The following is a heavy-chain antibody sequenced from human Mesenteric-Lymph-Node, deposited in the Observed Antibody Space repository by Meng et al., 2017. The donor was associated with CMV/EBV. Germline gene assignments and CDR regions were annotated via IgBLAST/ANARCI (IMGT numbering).Heavy chain of an antibody. D-gene: IGHD3-3*01. V-gene: IGHV1-2*02. J-gene: IGHJ6*02. CDR1: GYIFTDYF. CDR3: ARDKPGAIFDGMDV. Sequence: ASVKVSCKTSGYIFTDYFMHWVRQAPGQGLEWMGWINPYSGGTNSAQKFQGRVTMTRDTSISTAYMELSSLRSDDTAVYYCARDKPGAIFDGMDVWGQGTTVTVSS. CDR2: INPYSGGT.